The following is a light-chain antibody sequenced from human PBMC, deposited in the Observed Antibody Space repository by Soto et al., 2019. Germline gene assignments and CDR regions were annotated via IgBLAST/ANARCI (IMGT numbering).Light chain of an antibody. J-gene: IGLJ2*01. Sequence: SYELTQPPSVSVAPGRAARITCGGNNIGSESVHWYQQKPGQAPVLVVYDDSDRPSGIPERFSGSNSGNTATLTISRVEDGDEADYYCQVCDSSSDHLHVVFGGGTKVTVL. V-gene: IGLV3-21*02. CDR1: NIGSES. CDR2: DDS. CDR3: QVCDSSSDHLHVV.